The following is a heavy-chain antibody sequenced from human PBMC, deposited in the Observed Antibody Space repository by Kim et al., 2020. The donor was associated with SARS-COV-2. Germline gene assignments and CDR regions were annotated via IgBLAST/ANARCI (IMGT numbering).Heavy chain of an antibody. V-gene: IGHV3-9*01. Sequence: GGSLRLSCAASGFTFDDYAMHWVRQAPGKGLEWVSGISWNSGSIGYADSVKGRFTISRDNAKNSLYLQMNSLRAEDTALYYCAKGGRGGTMAFFDYWGQGTLVTVSS. CDR1: GFTFDDYA. CDR2: ISWNSGSI. D-gene: IGHD3-10*01. J-gene: IGHJ4*02. CDR3: AKGGRGGTMAFFDY.